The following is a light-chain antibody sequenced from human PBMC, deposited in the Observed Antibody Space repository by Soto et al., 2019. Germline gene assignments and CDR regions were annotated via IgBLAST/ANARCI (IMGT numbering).Light chain of an antibody. Sequence: IQMPQYPATLSASVGDIVTITCRPSQRVDRCLAWYQQKPGKAPKLLISDASTLESGVPSRFSGSGSGTDFTLTINSLQPENFETYYCQQGHSVPLTFGGGTKVDIK. CDR2: DAS. V-gene: IGKV1-5*01. CDR1: QRVDRC. J-gene: IGKJ4*01. CDR3: QQGHSVPLT.